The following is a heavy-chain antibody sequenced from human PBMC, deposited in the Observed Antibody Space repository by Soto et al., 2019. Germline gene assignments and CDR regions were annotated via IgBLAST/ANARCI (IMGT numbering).Heavy chain of an antibody. CDR2: ISYDGSNK. J-gene: IGHJ4*02. CDR1: GFIFSGSA. Sequence: PGGSLRLSCAASGFIFSGSAIHWVRQAPGKGLEWVAVISYDGSNKYYADSVKGRFTISRDNSKNTLYLQMNSLRAEDTAVYYCAKDYYDSSGYLDYWGQGTLVTVSS. V-gene: IGHV3-30*04. D-gene: IGHD3-22*01. CDR3: AKDYYDSSGYLDY.